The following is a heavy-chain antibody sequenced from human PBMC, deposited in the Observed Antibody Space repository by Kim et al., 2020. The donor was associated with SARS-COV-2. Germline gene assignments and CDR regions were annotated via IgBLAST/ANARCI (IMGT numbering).Heavy chain of an antibody. V-gene: IGHV1-69*01. J-gene: IGHJ4*02. D-gene: IGHD5-18*01. CDR3: ATLDYVDTAMALDY. Sequence: QRFQGRVTITADESTSTAYMELSSLRSEDTAVYYCATLDYVDTAMALDYWGQGTLVTVSS.